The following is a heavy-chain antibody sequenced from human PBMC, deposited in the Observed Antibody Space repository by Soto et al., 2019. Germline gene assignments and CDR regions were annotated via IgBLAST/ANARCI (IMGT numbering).Heavy chain of an antibody. J-gene: IGHJ4*02. D-gene: IGHD2-8*01. CDR3: VRCKLMDAFDF. CDR1: GGSIRTPGSY. V-gene: IGHV4-39*01. CDR2: VYCTWDT. Sequence: PSENLFVTCTVSGGSIRTPGSYWGGVRQSRVKGLQRIGFVYCTWDTYDSPSFKSRGTMSVDTSKNQLSMTLRSMTAADTALFCCVRCKLMDAFDFWGQGALVAVSS.